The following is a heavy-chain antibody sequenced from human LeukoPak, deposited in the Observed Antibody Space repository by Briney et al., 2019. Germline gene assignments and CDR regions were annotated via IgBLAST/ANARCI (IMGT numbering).Heavy chain of an antibody. D-gene: IGHD4-11*01. CDR2: IHYSGTA. V-gene: IGHV4-31*03. CDR3: ARDINDYSDYAGAG. J-gene: IGHJ4*02. CDR1: GGSINSGGYF. Sequence: SETLSLTCTVSGGSINSGGYFWTWTRQRPGKGLELIGYIHYSGTAYYNPSLGSRILMSKDASKNQFTLELSSVTAADTAVYYCARDINDYSDYAGAGWGQGILITVSS.